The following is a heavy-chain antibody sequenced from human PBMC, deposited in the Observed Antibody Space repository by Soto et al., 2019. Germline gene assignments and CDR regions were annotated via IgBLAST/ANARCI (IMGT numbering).Heavy chain of an antibody. CDR2: IYYSGST. Sequence: SETLSLTCTVPGVSISSYYWSWIRQPPGKGLEWIGYIYYSGSTNYNPSLKSRVTISVDTSKNQFSLKLSSVTAADTAVYYCARVATYSSGWWFDYWGQGTLVTVSS. V-gene: IGHV4-59*01. CDR1: GVSISSYY. CDR3: ARVATYSSGWWFDY. J-gene: IGHJ4*02. D-gene: IGHD6-19*01.